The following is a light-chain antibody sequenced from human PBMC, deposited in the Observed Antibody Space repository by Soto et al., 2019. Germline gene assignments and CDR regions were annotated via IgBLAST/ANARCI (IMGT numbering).Light chain of an antibody. J-gene: IGLJ1*01. Sequence: QSVLTQPASVSGSPGQSITISCTGTSSDVSGYNYVSWYQHHPGKAHKLIIYDVSNRPSGVSIRFSGSKSDNTASLTISGLQPEDEADYHCSSYTTSNTRQIVFGTGTKVTVL. CDR2: DVS. CDR3: SSYTTSNTRQIV. V-gene: IGLV2-14*03. CDR1: SSDVSGYNY.